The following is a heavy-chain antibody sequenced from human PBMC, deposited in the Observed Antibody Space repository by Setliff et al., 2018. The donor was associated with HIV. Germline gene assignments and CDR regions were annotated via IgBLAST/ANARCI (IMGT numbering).Heavy chain of an antibody. V-gene: IGHV1-69*13. CDR2: IIPVFGKV. CDR1: GGTFSSFG. CDR3: ARSDSGWPHYQYHHMDV. D-gene: IGHD6-19*01. J-gene: IGHJ6*04. Sequence: SVKVSCKASGGTFSSFGINWIRQAPGQGLEWMGGIIPVFGKVEYAQRFQGRVKITADESTSTAYMEMNSLRSEDMAIYYCARSDSGWPHYQYHHMDVWGKGTTVTVSS.